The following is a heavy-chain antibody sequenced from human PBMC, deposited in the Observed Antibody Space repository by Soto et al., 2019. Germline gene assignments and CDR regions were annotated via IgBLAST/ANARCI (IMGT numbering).Heavy chain of an antibody. CDR3: AKDAISMVRGVNNWFDN. CDR2: ISGGGGVST. CDR1: GFTFSSYA. V-gene: IGHV3-23*04. Sequence: EVQLVESGGGLVQPGGSLTLSCAASGFTFSSYAMNWVRQAPGKGLEWVSGISGGGGVSTYYADAVKGRFTISRDNAMNTLYLQMHRLRAEDTAVAYCAKDAISMVRGVNNWFDNWGQGTLVTVSS. D-gene: IGHD3-10*01. J-gene: IGHJ5*02.